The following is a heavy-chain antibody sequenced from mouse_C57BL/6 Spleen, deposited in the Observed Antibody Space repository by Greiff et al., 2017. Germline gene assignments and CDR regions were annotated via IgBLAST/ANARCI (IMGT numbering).Heavy chain of an antibody. CDR2: ISYDGST. CDR1: GYSITSGYY. D-gene: IGHD2-5*01. CDR3: ARGYYSNPFAY. J-gene: IGHJ3*01. Sequence: EVKVEESGPGLVKPSQSLSLTCSVTGYSITSGYYRNWIRQFPGNKLEWMGYISYDGSTNYNPSLKNRITITRDTTKNQFFLKLNSVTTEETATYYCARGYYSNPFAYWGQGTLVTVSA. V-gene: IGHV3-6*01.